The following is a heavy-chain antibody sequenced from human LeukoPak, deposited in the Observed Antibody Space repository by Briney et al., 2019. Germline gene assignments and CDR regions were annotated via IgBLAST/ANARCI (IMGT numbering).Heavy chain of an antibody. CDR3: AKDDYGDYGGEPRFDP. CDR1: GFTFSSYA. J-gene: IGHJ5*02. Sequence: GGSLRLSCAASGFTFSSYAMSWVRQAPGKGLEWVSAISGSGGSTYYADSVKGRFTISRDNSKNTLYLRMNSLRAEDTAVYYCAKDDYGDYGGEPRFDPWGQGTLVTVSS. V-gene: IGHV3-23*01. D-gene: IGHD4-17*01. CDR2: ISGSGGST.